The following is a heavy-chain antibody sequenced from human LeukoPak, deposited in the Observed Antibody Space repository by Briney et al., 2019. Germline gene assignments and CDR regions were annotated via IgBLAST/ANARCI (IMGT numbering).Heavy chain of an antibody. CDR2: ISYDGSNK. V-gene: IGHV3-30-3*01. J-gene: IGHJ4*02. CDR3: ARDVYNMGDY. D-gene: IGHD1-1*01. Sequence: GGSLRLSCAASGFTFSSYAMHWVRQAPGKGLEWEAVISYDGSNKYYADSVKGRFTISRDNSKNTLYLQMNSLRAEDTAVYYCARDVYNMGDYWGQGTLVTVSS. CDR1: GFTFSSYA.